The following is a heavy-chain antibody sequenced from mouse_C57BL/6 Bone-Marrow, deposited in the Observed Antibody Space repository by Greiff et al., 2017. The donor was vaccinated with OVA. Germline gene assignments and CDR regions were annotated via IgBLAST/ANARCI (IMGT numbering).Heavy chain of an antibody. V-gene: IGHV5-16*01. J-gene: IGHJ1*03. CDR2: INYDGSST. CDR1: GFTFSDYY. CDR3: ARRGLYYYGSSYWYFDV. Sequence: DVHLVESEGGLVQPGSSMKLSCTASGFTFSDYYMAWVRQVPEKGLEWVANINYDGSSTYYLDSLKSRFIISRDNAKNILYLQMSSLKSEDTATYYCARRGLYYYGSSYWYFDVWGTGTTVTVSS. D-gene: IGHD1-1*01.